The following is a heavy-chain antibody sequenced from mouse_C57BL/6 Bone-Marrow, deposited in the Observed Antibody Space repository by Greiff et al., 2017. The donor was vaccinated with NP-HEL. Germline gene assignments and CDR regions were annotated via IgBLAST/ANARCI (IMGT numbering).Heavy chain of an antibody. J-gene: IGHJ2*01. CDR2: ITHSGET. Sequence: VQGVESGPGLVKPSQSLFLTCSITGFPITSGYYWIWIRQSPGKPLEWMGYITHSGETFYNPSLQSPISITRETSKNQFCLQVNAVTTEDTAMYYWAGDSSGYGDFDYWGQGTTLTVSS. CDR3: AGDSSGYGDFDY. D-gene: IGHD3-2*02. CDR1: GFPITSGYY. V-gene: IGHV12-3*01.